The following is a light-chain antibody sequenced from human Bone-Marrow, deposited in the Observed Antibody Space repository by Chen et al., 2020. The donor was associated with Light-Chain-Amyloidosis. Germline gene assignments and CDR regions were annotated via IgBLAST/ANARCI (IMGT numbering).Light chain of an antibody. CDR3: QVWDRSSDRPV. V-gene: IGLV3-21*02. J-gene: IGLJ3*02. Sequence: SYVLTQPSSVSVAPGQTATIACGGNNIGSTSVHWYQQTPGQAPLLVVYDNSDRPAGIPERLYGTNAGNPATLTIRRVEAWDEADYYCQVWDRSSDRPVFGGGTKLTVL. CDR1: NIGSTS. CDR2: DNS.